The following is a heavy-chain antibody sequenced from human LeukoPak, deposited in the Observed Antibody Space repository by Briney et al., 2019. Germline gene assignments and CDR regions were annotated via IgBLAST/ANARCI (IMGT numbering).Heavy chain of an antibody. Sequence: SETLSLTCTVSGGSISSYYWSWLRQSPGKGLEWIGYMYYSGTINYNPSLKSRVTISVDTSKNQFSLKLSSVTAADTAMYYCARAWATDYFDYWGQGTLVTVSS. CDR3: ARAWATDYFDY. CDR2: MYYSGTI. J-gene: IGHJ4*02. CDR1: GGSISSYY. V-gene: IGHV4-59*01.